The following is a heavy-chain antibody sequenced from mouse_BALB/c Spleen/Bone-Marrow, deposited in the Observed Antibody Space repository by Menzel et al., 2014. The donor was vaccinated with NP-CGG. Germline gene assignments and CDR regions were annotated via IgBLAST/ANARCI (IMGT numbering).Heavy chain of an antibody. D-gene: IGHD2-14*01. Sequence: QVQLQQPGPGLVQPSQSLSITCTVSGFSLTSYGVHWVRQSPGRGLEWLGVIWSGGSTDYNAAFISRLSISKDNSKSQVFFKMNSLQANDTAIYYCARKGYYRYDESAMDYWGQGTSVTVSS. CDR1: GFSLTSYG. V-gene: IGHV2-2*02. CDR2: IWSGGST. J-gene: IGHJ4*01. CDR3: ARKGYYRYDESAMDY.